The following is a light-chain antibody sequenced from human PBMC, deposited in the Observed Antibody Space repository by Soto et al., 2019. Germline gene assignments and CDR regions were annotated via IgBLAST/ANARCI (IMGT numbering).Light chain of an antibody. Sequence: QTVVTQPPSASGSPGQSVTISCTGTSSDVGGYNFVSWYQQHPGKAPKLMIYEVDKRPSGVPDRFSGSKSGNTASLTVSGLQPEDEADYYCISYAVTTSYVFGTGTKLTVL. CDR2: EVD. CDR3: ISYAVTTSYV. V-gene: IGLV2-8*01. CDR1: SSDVGGYNF. J-gene: IGLJ1*01.